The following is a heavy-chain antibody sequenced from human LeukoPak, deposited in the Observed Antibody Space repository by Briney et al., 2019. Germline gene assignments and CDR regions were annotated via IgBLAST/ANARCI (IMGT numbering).Heavy chain of an antibody. CDR2: IYPGDSDT. CDR1: GYSFTSYW. D-gene: IGHD4-17*01. Sequence: GESLKISCKGSGYSFTSYWIGWVRQMPGKGLEWMGIIYPGDSDTRYSPSFQGQVTISADKSISTAYLQWSSLKASDTAMYYCARLTRSGVYGDYGAGDYWGQGTLVTVSS. CDR3: ARLTRSGVYGDYGAGDY. J-gene: IGHJ4*02. V-gene: IGHV5-51*01.